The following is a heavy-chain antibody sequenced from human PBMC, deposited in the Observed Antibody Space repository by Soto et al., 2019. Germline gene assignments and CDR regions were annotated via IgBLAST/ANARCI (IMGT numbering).Heavy chain of an antibody. Sequence: QVQLVQSGAEVKRPGSSVKVSCKASGDTFNFYSINWVRQAPGLGLEWMGRVNPIVSMSNYAQKFQGRVTRSAEKSTSTDYMELSSLRSEETAIYYCASSYGSGYRAFDYWGQGALVTVSS. CDR1: GDTFNFYS. CDR2: VNPIVSMS. CDR3: ASSYGSGYRAFDY. D-gene: IGHD3-10*01. V-gene: IGHV1-69*02. J-gene: IGHJ4*02.